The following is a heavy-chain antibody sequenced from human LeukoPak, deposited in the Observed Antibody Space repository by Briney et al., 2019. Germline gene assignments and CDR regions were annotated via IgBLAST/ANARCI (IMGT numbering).Heavy chain of an antibody. D-gene: IGHD2-2*01. CDR1: GFSFRNSW. Sequence: GGSLRLSCAASGFSFRNSWMSWVRQAPGKGLEWVANIRQDGNEIYYMDSVKGRFTISRGNAKKSLYLQMNLLRAEGTAVYYCATLNWDDGVVSGFDRWGQGILVTVSS. CDR3: ATLNWDDGVVSGFDR. CDR2: IRQDGNEI. V-gene: IGHV3-7*01. J-gene: IGHJ5*02.